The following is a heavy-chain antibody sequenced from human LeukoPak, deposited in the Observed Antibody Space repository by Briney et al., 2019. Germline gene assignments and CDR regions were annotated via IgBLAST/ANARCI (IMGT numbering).Heavy chain of an antibody. J-gene: IGHJ3*02. Sequence: ASVNFSFKSSGGTFISYAISWVRQAPGQGLEWMGRIIPILGIANYAQKFQGRVTITADKSTSTAYMELRSLRSADTDVYYCARDGPYNAFDIWGQGTMVTVSS. CDR1: GGTFISYA. V-gene: IGHV1-69*04. CDR2: IIPILGIA. CDR3: ARDGPYNAFDI. D-gene: IGHD4-11*01.